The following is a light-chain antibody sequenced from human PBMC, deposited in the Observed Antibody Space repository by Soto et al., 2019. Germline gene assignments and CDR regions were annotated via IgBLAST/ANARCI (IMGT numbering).Light chain of an antibody. Sequence: EILMTQSPATLAVSPGDRATLSCSASQSVNRNLAWYQQRPGQAPRLLIYGASSRPTGIPERFSGSGSGTDFTLTISGLAPEDFAVYYCQQRSNSPITFGQGTRLEIK. V-gene: IGKV3-11*01. CDR3: QQRSNSPIT. J-gene: IGKJ5*01. CDR2: GAS. CDR1: QSVNRN.